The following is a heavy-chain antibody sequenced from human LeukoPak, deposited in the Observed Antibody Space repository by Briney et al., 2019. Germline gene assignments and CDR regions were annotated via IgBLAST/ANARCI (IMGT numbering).Heavy chain of an antibody. Sequence: GGPLNLPGEPPGLNFAIIAMGGFPQPAGRGREWVAAISGGGDITYYADSVKGRFTISRDNSKDTLFLQMHSLRPGDTAVYYCVREDTPATANYWGQGTLVTISS. D-gene: IGHD2-21*02. CDR1: GLNFAIIA. CDR3: VREDTPATANY. J-gene: IGHJ4*02. CDR2: ISGGGDIT. V-gene: IGHV3-23*01.